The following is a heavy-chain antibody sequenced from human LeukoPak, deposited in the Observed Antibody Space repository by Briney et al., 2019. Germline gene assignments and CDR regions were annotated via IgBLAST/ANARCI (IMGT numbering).Heavy chain of an antibody. D-gene: IGHD3-22*01. J-gene: IGHJ4*02. Sequence: ASVKVSCKASGYTFTGYYKHWVRQAPGQGLEWMGWINPNSGGTNYAQKFQGRVTMTRDTSISTAYMELSRLRSDDTAVYYCARGAHYHDSSEGYDYWGQGTLVAVSS. CDR3: ARGAHYHDSSEGYDY. CDR1: GYTFTGYY. CDR2: INPNSGGT. V-gene: IGHV1-2*02.